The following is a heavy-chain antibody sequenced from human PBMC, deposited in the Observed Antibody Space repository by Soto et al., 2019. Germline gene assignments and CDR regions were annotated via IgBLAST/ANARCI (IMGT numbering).Heavy chain of an antibody. J-gene: IGHJ6*02. CDR1: GFTVSSNY. D-gene: IGHD3-3*01. V-gene: IGHV3-66*01. Sequence: GGSLRLSCAASGFTVSSNYMSWVRQAPGKGLEWVSVIYSGGSTDYADSVKGRFTISRYNSKNTMYLQMNSLKAEDTAVYYCAREQGLNDFWSGAQLSPGSYGMDVWGQGTTVTVSS. CDR2: IYSGGST. CDR3: AREQGLNDFWSGAQLSPGSYGMDV.